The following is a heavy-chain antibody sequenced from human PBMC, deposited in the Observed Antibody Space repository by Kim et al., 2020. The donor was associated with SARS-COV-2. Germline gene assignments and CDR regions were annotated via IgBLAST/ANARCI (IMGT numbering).Heavy chain of an antibody. V-gene: IGHV4-34*01. Sequence: SETLSLTCAVYGGSFSGYYWSWIRQPPGKGLEWIGEINHSGSTNYNPSLKSRVTISVDTSKNQFSLKLSSVTAADTAVYYCARDGFQWLLRPNGMDVWGQGTTVTVSS. CDR3: ARDGFQWLLRPNGMDV. CDR2: INHSGST. CDR1: GGSFSGYY. J-gene: IGHJ6*02. D-gene: IGHD3-22*01.